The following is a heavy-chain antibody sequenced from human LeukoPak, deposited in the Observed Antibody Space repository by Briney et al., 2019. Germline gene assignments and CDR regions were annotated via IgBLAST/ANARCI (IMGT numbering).Heavy chain of an antibody. D-gene: IGHD2-15*01. J-gene: IGHJ4*02. CDR3: AKQIVVVTAGMNYFDN. Sequence: GGSLRLSCAAAGFTFSSFAMNWVRQASGKGLEWVSTITGSGSTTFYADSVKGRFTISRDNSKKTLFLQTNSLRAEDTAVYFCAKQIVVVTAGMNYFDNWGQGTLVTVSS. V-gene: IGHV3-23*01. CDR1: GFTFSSFA. CDR2: ITGSGSTT.